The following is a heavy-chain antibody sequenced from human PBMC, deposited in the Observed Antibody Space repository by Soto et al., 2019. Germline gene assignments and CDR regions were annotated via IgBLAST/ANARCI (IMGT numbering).Heavy chain of an antibody. CDR3: ARLFRGAFDFTRSGWNYYGMDV. V-gene: IGHV4-59*01. J-gene: IGHJ6*02. CDR2: IYYSGST. Sequence: PSETLSLTCTVSAGSISSYYWSWIRQPPGKGLEWIGYIYYSGSTNYNPSLKSRVTISVDTSKNQFSLKLSSVTAADTAVYYCARLFRGAFDFTRSGWNYYGMDVWGQGTTVTVSS. CDR1: AGSISSYY. D-gene: IGHD3-3*01.